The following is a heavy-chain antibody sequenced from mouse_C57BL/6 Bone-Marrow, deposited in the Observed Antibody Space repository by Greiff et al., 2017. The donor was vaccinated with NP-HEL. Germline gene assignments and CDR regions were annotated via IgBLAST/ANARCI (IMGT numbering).Heavy chain of an antibody. J-gene: IGHJ2*01. V-gene: IGHV14-3*01. CDR2: IDPANGNT. CDR1: GFNIKNTY. D-gene: IGHD1-1*01. CDR3: ARGTTVVPDYFDC. Sequence: VQLKESVAELVRPGASVKLSCTASGFNIKNTYMHWVKQRPEQGLEWIGRIDPANGNTKYAPKFQGKATITADTSSNTAYLQLSSLTSEDTAIYYCARGTTVVPDYFDCWGQGTTLTVSS.